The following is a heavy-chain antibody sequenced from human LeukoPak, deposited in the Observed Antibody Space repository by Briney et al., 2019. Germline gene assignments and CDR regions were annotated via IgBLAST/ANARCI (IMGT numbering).Heavy chain of an antibody. Sequence: EPSETLSLTCTVSGGSISSGDYYWSWIRQPPGKGLEWIGYIYYSGSTYYNPSLKSRATISVDTSKNQFSLKLSSVTAADTAVYYCARFTYYGDYAAYFDYWGQGTLVTVSS. CDR2: IYYSGST. J-gene: IGHJ4*02. CDR1: GGSISSGDYY. V-gene: IGHV4-30-4*01. D-gene: IGHD4-17*01. CDR3: ARFTYYGDYAAYFDY.